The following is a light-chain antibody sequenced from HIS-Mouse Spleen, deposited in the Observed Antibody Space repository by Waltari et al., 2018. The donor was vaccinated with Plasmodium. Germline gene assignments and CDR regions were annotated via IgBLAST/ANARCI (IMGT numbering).Light chain of an antibody. V-gene: IGKV1-39*01. CDR2: AAS. Sequence: DIQMTQSPSSLSASVGDRVTITCRASQSISSYLNWYQQKPGKAPKLLIYAASSLQSGVPSRFSGSGSGTDFTLTISSLQPEDFATYYCQQRSNWPRVLTFGGGTKVEIK. J-gene: IGKJ4*01. CDR1: QSISSY. CDR3: QQRSNWPRVLT.